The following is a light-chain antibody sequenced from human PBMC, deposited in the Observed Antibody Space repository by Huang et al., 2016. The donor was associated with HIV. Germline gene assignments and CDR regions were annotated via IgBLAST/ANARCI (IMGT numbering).Light chain of an antibody. Sequence: EIVLTQSPGTLSLSPGERATLSCRASQGVSGSYLAWYQPKPGQAPRLLIYDESTRATGIPDRFSGSGSGTDFTLTISRLEPEDFAVYYCQQYRSSPQTFGPGTKVEIK. V-gene: IGKV3-20*01. J-gene: IGKJ1*01. CDR2: DES. CDR1: QGVSGSY. CDR3: QQYRSSPQT.